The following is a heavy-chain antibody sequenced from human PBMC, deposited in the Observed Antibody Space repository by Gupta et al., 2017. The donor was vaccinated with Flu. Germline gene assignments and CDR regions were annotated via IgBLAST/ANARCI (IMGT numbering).Heavy chain of an antibody. CDR1: VFPLSRYA. V-gene: IGHV3-30*03. D-gene: IGHD3-10*01. CDR2: LSNDGVNK. CDR3: ARVGATGNYYYYYTMDV. J-gene: IGHJ6*02. Sequence: QAQLVESGGGVVQPGRSLRLSRAASVFPLSRYAMHWFRQAPGKGLEWVAVLSNDGVNKYYADSVRGRFIISRDDSRNTLYLELNSPRVDDTAVYFCARVGATGNYYYYYTMDVWGPGTSVTVSS.